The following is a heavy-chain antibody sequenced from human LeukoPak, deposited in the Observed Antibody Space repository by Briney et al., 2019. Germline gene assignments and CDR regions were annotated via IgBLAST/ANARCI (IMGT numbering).Heavy chain of an antibody. CDR2: VNPNSCNK. CDR1: GYTLTSFD. D-gene: IGHD2-21*02. V-gene: IGHV1-8*02. J-gene: IGHJ3*02. Sequence: ASVKVSCKASGYTLTSFDINWVRQAPGHGLEGMGYVNPNSCNKGYAQKFQGRVTITRETSISTVYMELTSLTSEDSAMYYCVRDPHPCGGDCYTNGAFDIWGQGTMVTVSS. CDR3: VRDPHPCGGDCYTNGAFDI.